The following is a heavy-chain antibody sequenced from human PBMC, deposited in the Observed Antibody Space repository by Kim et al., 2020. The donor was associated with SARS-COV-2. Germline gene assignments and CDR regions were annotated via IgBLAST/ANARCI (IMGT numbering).Heavy chain of an antibody. Sequence: GESLKISCKGSGYSFTNNWIGWVRQMSGKGLEWMGIIYPGDSDTRYSPSFQGQVTISVDKSITTAFLQWSSLKASDTAIYYCARSVARGVIAYDYWGQGT. CDR2: IYPGDSDT. V-gene: IGHV5-51*01. J-gene: IGHJ4*02. CDR1: GYSFTNNW. D-gene: IGHD3-10*01. CDR3: ARSVARGVIAYDY.